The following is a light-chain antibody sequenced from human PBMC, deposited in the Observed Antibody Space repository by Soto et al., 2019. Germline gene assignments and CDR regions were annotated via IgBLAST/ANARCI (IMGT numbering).Light chain of an antibody. CDR1: SSDVGGYNY. Sequence: QSALTQPASVSGSPGQSITISCTGTSSDVGGYNYVSWYQQHPGKVPKLLIYDVSYRPSGVSNRFSGFKSGNTASLTISGLQAEDEADYYCTSYTSSSTVVFGGGTKVTVL. V-gene: IGLV2-14*03. CDR3: TSYTSSSTVV. J-gene: IGLJ2*01. CDR2: DVS.